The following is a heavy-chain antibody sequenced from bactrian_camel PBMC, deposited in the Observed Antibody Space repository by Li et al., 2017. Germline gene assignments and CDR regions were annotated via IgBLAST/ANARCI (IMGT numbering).Heavy chain of an antibody. V-gene: IGHV3S55*01. CDR1: GDTGSGLC. J-gene: IGHJ4*01. D-gene: IGHD3*01. CDR2: IDTDGST. Sequence: HVQLVESGGGSVQAGGSLRLSRTASGDTGSGLCMAWFRQGPGKEREGVAAIDTDGSTNYAESVQGRFTISLDNAENTLYLQMNNLKPEDSAMYYCAAALGMRWATLLSADYHYWGQGTQVTVS. CDR3: AAALGMRWATLLSADYHY.